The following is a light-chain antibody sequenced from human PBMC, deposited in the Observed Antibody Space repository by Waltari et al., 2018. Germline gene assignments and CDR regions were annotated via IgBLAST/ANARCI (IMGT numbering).Light chain of an antibody. CDR1: QGISSS. Sequence: DIQMTQSPSSVSASVVDRVTITCRASQGISSSLAWYQQKPGKAPKLLISAASNLRSGVPSRFSGSGSGTNFTLTISSLQPEDFATYFCQQATSFPITFGQGTRLEIK. J-gene: IGKJ5*01. V-gene: IGKV1-12*01. CDR3: QQATSFPIT. CDR2: AAS.